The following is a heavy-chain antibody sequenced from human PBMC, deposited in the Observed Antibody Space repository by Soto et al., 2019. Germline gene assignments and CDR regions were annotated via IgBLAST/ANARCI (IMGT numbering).Heavy chain of an antibody. Sequence: QVQLVESGGGVVQPGRSLRLSCAASGFTFSSYGMHWVRQAPGKGLEWVAVISYDGSNKYYADSVKGRFTISRDNSKNTLYLQMNSLRAEDTAVYYCAKEAGEDTNWAYGMDVWGQGTTVTVSS. CDR3: AKEAGEDTNWAYGMDV. J-gene: IGHJ6*02. CDR1: GFTFSSYG. CDR2: ISYDGSNK. V-gene: IGHV3-30*18. D-gene: IGHD2-15*01.